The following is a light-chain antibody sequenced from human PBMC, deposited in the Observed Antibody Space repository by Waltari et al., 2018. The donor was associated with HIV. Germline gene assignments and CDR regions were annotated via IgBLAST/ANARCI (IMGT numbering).Light chain of an antibody. CDR2: LGS. CDR3: MQALQTPRT. CDR1: QSLLHRNGYNY. Sequence: DIVMTQSPLSLPVTPAEPASISCRSSQSLLHRNGYNYLDWYLQKPGQSPQLLINLGSNRASGVPDRFSGSGSGTDFTLKISRVEAEDVGVYYCMQALQTPRTFGQGTKVEIK. V-gene: IGKV2-28*01. J-gene: IGKJ1*01.